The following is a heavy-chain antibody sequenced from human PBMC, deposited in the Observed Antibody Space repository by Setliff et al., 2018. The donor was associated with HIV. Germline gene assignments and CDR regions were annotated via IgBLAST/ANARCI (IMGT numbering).Heavy chain of an antibody. CDR2: INHSGST. CDR3: ARSLDSDFLFYFDY. Sequence: SETLSLTCAVYGGSFSGYYWNWIRQPPGKGLEWIGEINHSGSTKFNPSLKSRVTISVDTSKNQFSLKMTSVTAADTAVYYCARSLDSDFLFYFDYWGQGTLVTVSS. D-gene: IGHD3-22*01. V-gene: IGHV4-34*01. J-gene: IGHJ4*02. CDR1: GGSFSGYY.